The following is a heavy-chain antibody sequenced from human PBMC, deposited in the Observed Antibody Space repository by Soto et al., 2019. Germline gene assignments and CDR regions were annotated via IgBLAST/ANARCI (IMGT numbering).Heavy chain of an antibody. Sequence: SPTLSLPCAISGDSVSSNSAAWNWIRQSPSRGLEWLGRTYYRSKWYNDYAVSVKSRITINPDTSKNQFSLQLNSVTPEDTAVYYCARVEGVSYDFWSGYSVYGMDVWGQGTTVTVSS. J-gene: IGHJ6*02. CDR3: ARVEGVSYDFWSGYSVYGMDV. D-gene: IGHD3-3*01. V-gene: IGHV6-1*01. CDR2: TYYRSKWYN. CDR1: GDSVSSNSAA.